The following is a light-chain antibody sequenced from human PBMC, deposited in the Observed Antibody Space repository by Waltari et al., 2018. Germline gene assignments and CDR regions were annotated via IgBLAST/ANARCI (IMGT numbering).Light chain of an antibody. CDR2: DKK. CDR1: SLRSYY. Sequence: SSELTQDPAVSVAMGQTVRITCQGDSLRSYYASWYQQRPGQAPILVIYDKKNRPSGGPDRFSGSSSQNTGSLTITGAQAEDEAAYYCHSRDASGVAGSFGGGTKLTVL. CDR3: HSRDASGVAGS. V-gene: IGLV3-19*01. J-gene: IGLJ2*01.